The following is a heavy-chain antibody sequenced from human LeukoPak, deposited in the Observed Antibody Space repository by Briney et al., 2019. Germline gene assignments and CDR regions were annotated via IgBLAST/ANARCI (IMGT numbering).Heavy chain of an antibody. CDR2: INSDGSST. CDR3: ARRRQLVQNFAYYYYGMDV. J-gene: IGHJ6*04. V-gene: IGHV3-74*01. D-gene: IGHD6-13*01. CDR1: GFTFSSYW. Sequence: GGSLRLSCAASGFTFSSYWMHWVRQAPGKGLVWVSRINSDGSSTSYADSVKGRFTISRDNAKNTLYLQMNSLRAKDTAVYYCARRRQLVQNFAYYYYGMDVWGKGTTVTVSS.